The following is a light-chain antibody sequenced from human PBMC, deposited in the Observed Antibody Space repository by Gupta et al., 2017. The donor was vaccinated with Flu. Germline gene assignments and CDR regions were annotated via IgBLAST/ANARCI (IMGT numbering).Light chain of an antibody. Sequence: IQMTQSPSTLSASVGDRVTITCRASQTMNTWLAWYQQKPGEAPKLLIYQASSLQNGVPSRFSGSGSGTEFTLTISSLQPDDSATYYYQQYDTYSGTFGQGTKLEIK. CDR1: QTMNTW. CDR2: QAS. J-gene: IGKJ2*01. V-gene: IGKV1-5*03. CDR3: QQYDTYSGT.